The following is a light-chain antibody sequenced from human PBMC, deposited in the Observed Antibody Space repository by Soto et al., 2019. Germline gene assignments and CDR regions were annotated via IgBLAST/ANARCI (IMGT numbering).Light chain of an antibody. CDR1: QSVTNRY. CDR3: HQYGSSPGT. J-gene: IGKJ1*01. CDR2: GAS. Sequence: ETVLTQSPGTLSLSPGERATLSCRASQSVTNRYLAWYQQKPGQAPRLLFFGASIRDSGIPDRFSGRGSGTDFTLTIDRLEPEDFAVYYCHQYGSSPGTFGQGTKVEVK. V-gene: IGKV3-20*01.